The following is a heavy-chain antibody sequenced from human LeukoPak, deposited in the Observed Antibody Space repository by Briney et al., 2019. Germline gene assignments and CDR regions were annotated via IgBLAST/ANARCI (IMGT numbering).Heavy chain of an antibody. CDR3: ARVPFRSTYLQDY. J-gene: IGHJ4*02. CDR2: IKGDGSEI. D-gene: IGHD3-16*01. CDR1: GFTFSTYW. V-gene: IGHV3-7*04. Sequence: GGSLRLPCGASGFTFSTYWMSWVRQAPGKGLEWVANIKGDGSEIYSVDSVKGRFTISRDNAKSSLYLQLNSLRVEDTAVYYCARVPFRSTYLQDYWGQGTLVTVSS.